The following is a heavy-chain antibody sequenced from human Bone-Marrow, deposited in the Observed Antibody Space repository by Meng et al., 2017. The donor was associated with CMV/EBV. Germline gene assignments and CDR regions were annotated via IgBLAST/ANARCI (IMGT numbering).Heavy chain of an antibody. Sequence: GGSLRLSCAASGFPFDDYSMHWVRQAPGKSLECVSLILWDGNSAYYADSVKGRFTISRDNSKNTLYLQMNSLRAEDTAVYYCAKDRDGYNLSPFDYWGQGTLVTVSS. J-gene: IGHJ4*02. CDR2: ILWDGNSA. CDR3: AKDRDGYNLSPFDY. D-gene: IGHD5-24*01. CDR1: GFPFDDYS. V-gene: IGHV3-43*01.